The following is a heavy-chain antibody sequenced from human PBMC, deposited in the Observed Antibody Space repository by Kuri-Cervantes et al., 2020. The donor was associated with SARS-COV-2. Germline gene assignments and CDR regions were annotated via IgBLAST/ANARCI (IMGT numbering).Heavy chain of an antibody. V-gene: IGHV4-59*01. CDR2: IYYSGST. CDR3: ASGGSSGWTTYYYYYMDV. Sequence: SETLSLTCTVSGGSISSYYWSWIRQPPGKGLEWIGYIYYSGSTNYNPSLKSRVTISVDTSKNQFSLKLSSVTAADTAVYYCASGGSSGWTTYYYYYMDVWGKGTTVTVSS. D-gene: IGHD6-19*01. CDR1: GGSISSYY. J-gene: IGHJ6*03.